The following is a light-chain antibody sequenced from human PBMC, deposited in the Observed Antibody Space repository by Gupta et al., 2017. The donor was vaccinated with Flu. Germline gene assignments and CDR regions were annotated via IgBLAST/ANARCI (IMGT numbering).Light chain of an antibody. J-gene: IGKJ1*01. CDR1: PYISNY. CDR2: AAS. Sequence: PSSLAASVGERVTITCRASPYISNYLALVQQKPGKAPKSLIYAASRLQSGVPSKFSGSGSGTDFTLPISSLQPEDFATYYCQQYNTYPPTFGQGTKVEIK. V-gene: IGKV1-16*02. CDR3: QQYNTYPPT.